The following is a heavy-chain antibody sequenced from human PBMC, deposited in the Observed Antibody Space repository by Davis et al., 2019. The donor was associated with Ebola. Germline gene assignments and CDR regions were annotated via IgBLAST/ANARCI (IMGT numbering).Heavy chain of an antibody. CDR3: ARHVRGVTTDWFDP. CDR1: GGSISSGNC. CDR2: IYHGGIT. Sequence: SETLSLTCAVSGGSISSGNCRSWVREPPGKGLEWIGEIYHGGITNHNPSLKSRVTISVDKSKNQISLNLSSVTAADTAVYYCARHVRGVTTDWFDPWGQGTLVTVSS. J-gene: IGHJ5*02. D-gene: IGHD3-10*02. V-gene: IGHV4-4*02.